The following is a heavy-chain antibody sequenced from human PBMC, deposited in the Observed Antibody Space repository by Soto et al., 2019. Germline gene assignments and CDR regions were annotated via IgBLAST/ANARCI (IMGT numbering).Heavy chain of an antibody. D-gene: IGHD5-18*01. J-gene: IGHJ3*02. Sequence: GSLRLSCAASGFTFSSYAMHWVRQAPGKGLEWVAVISYDGSNKYYSDSVKGRFTISRDNSKNTLYLQMNSLRAEDTAVYYCARGESYEDAFDIWGQGTMVTVSS. CDR2: ISYDGSNK. V-gene: IGHV3-30-3*01. CDR1: GFTFSSYA. CDR3: ARGESYEDAFDI.